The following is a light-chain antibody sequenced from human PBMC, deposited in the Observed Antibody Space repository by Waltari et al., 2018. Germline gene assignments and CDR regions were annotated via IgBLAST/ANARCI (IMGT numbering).Light chain of an antibody. J-gene: IGLJ2*01. CDR2: DVS. V-gene: IGLV2-14*03. Sequence: QSALTQPASVSGSPGQSVTISCTGFSSDGDEYMIISWFRQHPRKAPKLILYDVSNRASDISNRFSGYKSGNTASLTISRLQADDEADYFCSYYPDTHTPVVFGGGTKLTV. CDR1: SSDGDEYMI. CDR3: SYYPDTHTPVV.